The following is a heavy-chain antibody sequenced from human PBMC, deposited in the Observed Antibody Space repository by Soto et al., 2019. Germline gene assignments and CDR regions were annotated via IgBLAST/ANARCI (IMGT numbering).Heavy chain of an antibody. Sequence: QVQLVESGGGVVQPGRSLRLSCAASGFTFSSYGMHWVRQAPGKGLEWVAVIWYDGSNKYYADSVKGRFTISRDNSKNTLYLQMNSLRAEDTAVYYCARDARIVVVTVGVDIWGQGTMVTVSS. D-gene: IGHD2-21*02. V-gene: IGHV3-33*01. CDR2: IWYDGSNK. J-gene: IGHJ3*02. CDR3: ARDARIVVVTVGVDI. CDR1: GFTFSSYG.